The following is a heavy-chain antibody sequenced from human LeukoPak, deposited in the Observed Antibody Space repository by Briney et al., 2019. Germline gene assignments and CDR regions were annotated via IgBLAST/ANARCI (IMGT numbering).Heavy chain of an antibody. D-gene: IGHD3-3*01. Sequence: GGSLRLSCAASGFTFSSYGMHWVRQALGKGLEWVAGIWYDGSNKYYADSVKGRFTISRDNSKNTLYLQMNSLRAEDTAVYYCARDPVDFWSGYYSLDYWGQGTLVTVSS. CDR2: IWYDGSNK. CDR1: GFTFSSYG. CDR3: ARDPVDFWSGYYSLDY. V-gene: IGHV3-33*01. J-gene: IGHJ4*02.